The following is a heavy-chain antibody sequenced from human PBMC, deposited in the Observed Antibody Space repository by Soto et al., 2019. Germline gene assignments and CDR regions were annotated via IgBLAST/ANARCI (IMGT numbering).Heavy chain of an antibody. CDR3: ARSIAAAGSASIFDYYYYGMDV. CDR1: GYTFTSYY. CDR2: INPSGGST. J-gene: IGHJ6*02. V-gene: IGHV1-46*01. D-gene: IGHD6-13*01. Sequence: ASVKVSCKASGYTFTSYYMHWVRQAPGQGLEWMGIINPSGGSTSYAQKFQGRVTMTRDTSTSTVYMELSSLRSEDTAVYYCARSIAAAGSASIFDYYYYGMDVWGQGTTVTVS.